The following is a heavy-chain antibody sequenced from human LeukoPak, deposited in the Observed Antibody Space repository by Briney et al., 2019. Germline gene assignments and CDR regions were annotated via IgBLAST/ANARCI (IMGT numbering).Heavy chain of an antibody. CDR2: ISSSSSYI. V-gene: IGHV3-21*01. J-gene: IGHJ3*01. D-gene: IGHD3-16*01. Sequence: GGSLRLSCAASGFPFSSYSMNWVRQAPGKGLEWVSSISSSSSYIYYADSVKGRFTISRDNAKNSLYLQMNSLRAEDTAVYYCARDDKGLGDAFDVWGQGTMVTVSS. CDR1: GFPFSSYS. CDR3: ARDDKGLGDAFDV.